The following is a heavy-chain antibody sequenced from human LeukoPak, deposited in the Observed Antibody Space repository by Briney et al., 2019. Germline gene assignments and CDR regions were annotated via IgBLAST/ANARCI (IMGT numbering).Heavy chain of an antibody. CDR1: GYTFTGYY. Sequence: GASVKVSCKASGYTFTGYYTHWVRQAPGQGLEWMGRIDPNSGGTNYAQKFQGRVTMTRDTSISTAYMELSRLRSDDTAVYYCARSSPYSGNDYWGQGTLVTVSS. CDR2: IDPNSGGT. J-gene: IGHJ4*02. V-gene: IGHV1-2*06. D-gene: IGHD1-26*01. CDR3: ARSSPYSGNDY.